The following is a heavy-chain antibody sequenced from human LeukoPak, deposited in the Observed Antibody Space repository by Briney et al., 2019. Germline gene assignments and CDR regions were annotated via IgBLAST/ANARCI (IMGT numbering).Heavy chain of an antibody. V-gene: IGHV4-34*01. J-gene: IGHJ1*01. CDR1: GGSFSDYY. D-gene: IGHD2-2*01. CDR3: ARPRYCSSTSCPTHFQH. Sequence: KPSETLSLTCAVYGGSFSDYYWSWIRQPPGKGLEWIGEINHGGSTNYNPSLKSRVTMSVDTSKNQFSLKLSSVTAADTAVYYCARPRYCSSTSCPTHFQHWGQGTLVTVSS. CDR2: INHGGST.